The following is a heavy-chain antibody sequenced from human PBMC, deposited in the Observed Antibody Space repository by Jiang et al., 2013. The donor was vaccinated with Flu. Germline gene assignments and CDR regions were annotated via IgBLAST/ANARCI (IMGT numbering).Heavy chain of an antibody. CDR3: ARHSQPHVPPGAFDY. J-gene: IGHJ4*02. D-gene: IGHD2-2*01. CDR1: GYTFSNYW. Sequence: GAEVKKPGESLKISCKASGYTFSNYWIGWVRQMPGKGLEWMGRIDPSDSYTNYSPSFQGHVTFSADKSINTAYLQWSSLEASDTAVYYCARHSQPHVPPGAFDYWGQGTLVTVSS. CDR2: IDPSDSYT. V-gene: IGHV5-10-1*01.